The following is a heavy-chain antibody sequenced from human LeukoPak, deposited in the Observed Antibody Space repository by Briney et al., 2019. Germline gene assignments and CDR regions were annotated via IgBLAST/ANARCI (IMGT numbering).Heavy chain of an antibody. Sequence: ASVKVSCKASGYSFTSHYMHWVRQAPGQGLEWMGLINPSGSSTLYAQKFQGRVTMTRDMSTTTDYMELSSLRSDDTAVYYCASGYLSGSTYYFDYWGQGTLVTVSS. CDR2: INPSGSST. CDR1: GYSFTSHY. D-gene: IGHD1-26*01. CDR3: ASGYLSGSTYYFDY. J-gene: IGHJ4*02. V-gene: IGHV1-46*01.